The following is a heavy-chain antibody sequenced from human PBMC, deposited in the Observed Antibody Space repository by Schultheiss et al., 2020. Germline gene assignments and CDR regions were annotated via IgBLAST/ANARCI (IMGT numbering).Heavy chain of an antibody. V-gene: IGHV1-3*01. Sequence: ASVKVSCKASGYTFTSYAMHWVRQAPGQRLEWMGWINAGNGNTKYSQKFQGRVTITRDTSASTAYMELSSLRSEDTAVYYCARNCRRGLTGDITENNYYYYYGMDVWGQGTTVTVSS. D-gene: IGHD7-27*01. J-gene: IGHJ6*02. CDR3: ARNCRRGLTGDITENNYYYYYGMDV. CDR1: GYTFTSYA. CDR2: INAGNGNT.